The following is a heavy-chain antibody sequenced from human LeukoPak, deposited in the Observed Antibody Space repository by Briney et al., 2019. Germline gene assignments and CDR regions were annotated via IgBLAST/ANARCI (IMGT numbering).Heavy chain of an antibody. CDR1: GYTLTELS. J-gene: IGHJ4*02. Sequence: GASVRVSCKVSGYTLTELSMHWVRQAPGKGLEWMGGFDPEDGETIYAQKFQGRVTMTEDTSTDTAYMELSSLRSEDTAVYYCATVPIVGATSPFDYWGQGTLVTVPS. CDR3: ATVPIVGATSPFDY. CDR2: FDPEDGET. V-gene: IGHV1-24*01. D-gene: IGHD1-26*01.